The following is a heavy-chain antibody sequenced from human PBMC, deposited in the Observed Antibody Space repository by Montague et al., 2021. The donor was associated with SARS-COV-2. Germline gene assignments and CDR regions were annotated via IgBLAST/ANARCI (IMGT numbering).Heavy chain of an antibody. Sequence: SLRLSCAASGFTVSSNYMSWVRQAPGEGLEWVSVIYSGGSTYYADSVKGRFTISRDNSKNTLYLQMNSLRAEDTAVYYCARVYGSGSYYGVGMDVWGQGTTVTVSS. V-gene: IGHV3-66*02. CDR2: IYSGGST. CDR1: GFTVSSNY. CDR3: ARVYGSGSYYGVGMDV. D-gene: IGHD3-10*01. J-gene: IGHJ6*02.